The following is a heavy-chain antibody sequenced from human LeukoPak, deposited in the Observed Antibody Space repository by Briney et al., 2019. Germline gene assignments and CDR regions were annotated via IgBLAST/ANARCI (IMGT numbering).Heavy chain of an antibody. D-gene: IGHD3-16*01. CDR1: GYTFTGYY. J-gene: IGHJ4*02. CDR2: INPNSGGT. V-gene: IGHV1-2*02. CDR3: ARAIMITFGGVISAGIGAYYFDY. Sequence: GASVKVSCKASGYTFTGYYMHWVRQAPGQGLEWMGWINPNSGGTNYAQKFQGRVTMTRDTSISTAYMELRSLRSDDTAVYYCARAIMITFGGVISAGIGAYYFDYWGQGTLVTVSS.